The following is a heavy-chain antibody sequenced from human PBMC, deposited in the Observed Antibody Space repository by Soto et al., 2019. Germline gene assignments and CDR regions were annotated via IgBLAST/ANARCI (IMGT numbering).Heavy chain of an antibody. CDR3: AKDRIAVAGTAYGVDV. D-gene: IGHD6-19*01. CDR2: ITGSGVST. Sequence: GGSLRLSCSASGFTFSSYAMSWVRQATETGLEWVSAITGSGVSTYYADSVKGRFTISRDNSQNTLFLQMNSLRAEDTAIYYCAKDRIAVAGTAYGVDVWGQGTTVTVSS. V-gene: IGHV3-23*01. CDR1: GFTFSSYA. J-gene: IGHJ6*02.